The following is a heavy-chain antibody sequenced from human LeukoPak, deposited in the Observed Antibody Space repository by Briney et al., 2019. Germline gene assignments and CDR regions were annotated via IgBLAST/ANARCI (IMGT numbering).Heavy chain of an antibody. CDR2: IKSKTDGGTT. CDR3: ARAYYDFWSGYQD. Sequence: GGSLRLSCAASGSTFSNAWMSWVRQAPGKGLEWVGRIKSKTDGGTTDYAAPVKGRFTISRDDSKNTLYLQMNSLRAEDTAVYYCARAYYDFWSGYQDWGQGTLVTVSS. CDR1: GSTFSNAW. J-gene: IGHJ4*02. D-gene: IGHD3-3*01. V-gene: IGHV3-15*05.